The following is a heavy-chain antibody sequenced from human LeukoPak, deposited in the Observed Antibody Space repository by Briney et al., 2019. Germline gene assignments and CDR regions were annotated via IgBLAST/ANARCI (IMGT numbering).Heavy chain of an antibody. CDR3: ARYSSGWYLIDY. CDR1: GGSISSYY. D-gene: IGHD6-19*01. J-gene: IGHJ4*02. V-gene: IGHV4-59*01. Sequence: SETLSLTCTVSGGSISSYYWSWIRQPPGKGLKWIGYIYYSGSTNYNPSLKSRVTISVDTSKNQFSLKLSSVTAADTAVYYCARYSSGWYLIDYWGQGTLVTVSS. CDR2: IYYSGST.